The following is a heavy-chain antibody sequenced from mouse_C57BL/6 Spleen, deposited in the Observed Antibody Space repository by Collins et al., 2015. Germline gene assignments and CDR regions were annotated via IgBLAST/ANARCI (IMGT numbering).Heavy chain of an antibody. CDR3: ARYYGSFDY. V-gene: IGHV1-50*01. D-gene: IGHD1-1*01. Sequence: QVQLQQPGAELVKPGASVKLSCKASGYTFTSYWMQWVKQRPGQGLEWIGEIDPSDSYTNYNQKFKGKATLTVDTSSSTAYMQLSSLTSEDSAVYYCARYYGSFDYWGQGTTLTVSS. CDR2: IDPSDSYT. CDR1: GYTFTSYW. J-gene: IGHJ2*01.